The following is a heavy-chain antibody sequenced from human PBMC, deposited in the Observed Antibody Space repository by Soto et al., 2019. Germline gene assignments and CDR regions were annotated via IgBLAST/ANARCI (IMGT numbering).Heavy chain of an antibody. V-gene: IGHV3-23*01. CDR2: ISGSGGST. CDR1: GFTFSSYA. J-gene: IGHJ6*02. D-gene: IGHD1-26*01. Sequence: GGSLRLSCAASGFTFSSYAMSWVRQAPGKGLEWVSAISGSGGSTYYADSVKGRFTISRDNSKNTLYLQMNSLRAEDTAVYYCAKDGVYYLDYYYGMDVWGQGTTVTVFS. CDR3: AKDGVYYLDYYYGMDV.